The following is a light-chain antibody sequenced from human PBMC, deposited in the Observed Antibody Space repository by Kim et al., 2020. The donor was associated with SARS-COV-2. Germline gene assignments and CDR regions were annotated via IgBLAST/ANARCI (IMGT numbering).Light chain of an antibody. Sequence: SVGDRVTITCRASQSISTYLAWFQQKPGKAPKLLISKASNLESGVPSRFSGSGSGTEFTLPVSSLQPDDFATYYCQQYGSNSPWTFGQGTKVDIK. J-gene: IGKJ1*01. CDR1: QSISTY. CDR2: KAS. CDR3: QQYGSNSPWT. V-gene: IGKV1-5*03.